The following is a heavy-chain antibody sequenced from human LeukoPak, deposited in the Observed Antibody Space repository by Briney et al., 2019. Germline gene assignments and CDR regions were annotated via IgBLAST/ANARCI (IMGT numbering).Heavy chain of an antibody. V-gene: IGHV4-34*01. CDR3: ARRGPLWVGMTNAFDI. D-gene: IGHD3-10*01. CDR2: INHSGTT. CDR1: GGTFSGYY. J-gene: IGHJ3*02. Sequence: SETLSLTCAGDGGTFSGYYWSWLRQAPGKGLEWMGEINHSGTTNYNPSLKRRVTISADTSKIKISQKLSSVTASDTTVYYCARRGPLWVGMTNAFDIWGQGTMVTVSS.